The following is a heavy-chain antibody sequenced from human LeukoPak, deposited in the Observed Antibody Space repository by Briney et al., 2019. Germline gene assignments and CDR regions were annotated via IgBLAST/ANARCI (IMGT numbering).Heavy chain of an antibody. D-gene: IGHD1-1*01. CDR2: ISGSGNTI. V-gene: IGHV3-48*03. J-gene: IGHJ4*02. CDR1: RFTFSNYD. CDR3: ARHYQLDY. Sequence: GGSLRLSCAASRFTFSNYDMNWVRQAPGKGLEWVSYISGSGNTIYYADSVKGRFTISRDNAENSLYLQMNSLRAEDTAVYFCARHYQLDYWGQGTLVTVSS.